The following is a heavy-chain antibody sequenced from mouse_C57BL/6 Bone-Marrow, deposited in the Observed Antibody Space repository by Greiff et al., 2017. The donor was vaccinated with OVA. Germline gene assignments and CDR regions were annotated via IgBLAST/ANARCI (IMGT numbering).Heavy chain of an antibody. Sequence: QVHVKQSGAELVRPGTSVKVSCKASGYAFTNYLIEWVKQRPGQGLEWIGVINPGSGGTNYNEKFKGKATLTADKSSSTAYMQLSSLTSEDSAVYFCAREYYYGSSYGYYAMDYWGQGTSVTVSS. CDR3: AREYYYGSSYGYYAMDY. CDR2: INPGSGGT. V-gene: IGHV1-54*01. CDR1: GYAFTNYL. D-gene: IGHD1-1*01. J-gene: IGHJ4*01.